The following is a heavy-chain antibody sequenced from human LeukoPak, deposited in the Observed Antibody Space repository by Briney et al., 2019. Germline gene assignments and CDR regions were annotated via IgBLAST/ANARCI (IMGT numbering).Heavy chain of an antibody. J-gene: IGHJ4*02. CDR1: GFPFSSYA. V-gene: IGHV3-23*01. CDR3: AKGSGWYPYYFDY. CDR2: VSASGGST. D-gene: IGHD6-19*01. Sequence: GGSLRLSCAASGFPFSSYAMSWVRQAPGKGLEWVSGVSASGGSTYYADSVKGRFTISRDDSENTLYLQMNSLRAEDTAIYYCAKGSGWYPYYFDYWGQGTLVTVSS.